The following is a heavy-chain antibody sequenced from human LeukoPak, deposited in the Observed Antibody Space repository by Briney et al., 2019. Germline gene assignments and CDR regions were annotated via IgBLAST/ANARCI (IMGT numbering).Heavy chain of an antibody. CDR3: ARRPSKYYDILTGYYRSEFDY. V-gene: IGHV1-8*01. J-gene: IGHJ4*02. CDR2: MNPNSGNT. Sequence: GASVKVSCKASGYTFTSYDINWVRQATGQGLEWMGWMNPNSGNTGYAQKFRGRVTMTRNTSISTAYMELSSLRSEDTAVYYCARRPSKYYDILTGYYRSEFDYWGQGTLVTVSS. D-gene: IGHD3-9*01. CDR1: GYTFTSYD.